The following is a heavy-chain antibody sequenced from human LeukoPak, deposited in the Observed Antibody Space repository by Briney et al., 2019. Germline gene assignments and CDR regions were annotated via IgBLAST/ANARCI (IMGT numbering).Heavy chain of an antibody. CDR1: GGSISSGGYS. CDR2: IYHSGST. J-gene: IGHJ4*02. CDR3: ARGVYGSGRVDY. D-gene: IGHD3-10*01. V-gene: IGHV4-30-2*01. Sequence: SQTLSLTCAVSGGSISSGGYSWSWIRQPPGKGLEWIVYIYHSGSTYYNPSLKSRVTISVDRSKNQFSLKLSSVTAADTAVYYCARGVYGSGRVDYWGQGTLVTVSS.